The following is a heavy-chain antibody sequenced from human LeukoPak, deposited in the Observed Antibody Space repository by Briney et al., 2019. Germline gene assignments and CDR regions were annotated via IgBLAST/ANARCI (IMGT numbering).Heavy chain of an antibody. CDR1: GFTFSSYS. J-gene: IGHJ6*02. CDR3: ARDRSLGRAAAGRRPDV. V-gene: IGHV3-48*04. D-gene: IGHD6-13*01. Sequence: PGGSLRLSCAASGFTFSSYSMTWVRQAPGKGLEWVPYISSSSSTIYYADSVKGRFTISRDNAKNSLYLQMNSLRAEDTAVYYCARDRSLGRAAAGRRPDVWGQGTTVTVSS. CDR2: ISSSSSTI.